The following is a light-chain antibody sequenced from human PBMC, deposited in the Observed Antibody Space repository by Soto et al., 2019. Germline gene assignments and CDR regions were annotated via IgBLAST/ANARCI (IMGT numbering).Light chain of an antibody. J-gene: IGKJ1*01. V-gene: IGKV3D-15*01. CDR2: GVS. CDR1: QSVRGN. Sequence: EIVITQSPATLSVSPGERATLSCRASQSVRGNLAWYQQKPGQAPRLLIYGVSTKASGIPARFSGSGSGTEFTLTISSLQSEDVAVYCCQQYNNWPPTFGQGTKVDIK. CDR3: QQYNNWPPT.